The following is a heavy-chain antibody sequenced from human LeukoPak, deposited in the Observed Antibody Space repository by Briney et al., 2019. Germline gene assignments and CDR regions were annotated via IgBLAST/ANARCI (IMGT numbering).Heavy chain of an antibody. Sequence: PGGSLRLSCAASGFSVSSNYMSWVRQAPGKGLEWVSVIYVGGSTNYADSVKGRFTISGDNSENTLYLQMNSLRAEDTAVYYCARDHSAAAGTWWYYYYYGMDVWGQGTTVTVSS. CDR2: IYVGGST. CDR1: GFSVSSNY. CDR3: ARDHSAAAGTWWYYYYYGMDV. V-gene: IGHV3-53*01. D-gene: IGHD6-13*01. J-gene: IGHJ6*02.